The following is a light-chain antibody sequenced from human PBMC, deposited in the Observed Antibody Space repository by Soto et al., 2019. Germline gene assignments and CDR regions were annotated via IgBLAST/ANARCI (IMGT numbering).Light chain of an antibody. CDR3: QQYNNWPRT. Sequence: EIVITQSPATLSVSPGERATLSCRASQNVNNNFAWYQQKSGQSPRLLIYGASTRATGILARFSGSGSGTDFTLTISSFQSEDFALYYCQQYNNWPRTFGQGTKVEIK. CDR1: QNVNNN. V-gene: IGKV3-15*01. J-gene: IGKJ1*01. CDR2: GAS.